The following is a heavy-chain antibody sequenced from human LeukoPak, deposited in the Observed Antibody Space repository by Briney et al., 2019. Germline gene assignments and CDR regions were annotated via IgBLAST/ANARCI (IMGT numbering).Heavy chain of an antibody. CDR3: AKDLDIVAASGHYYGMDV. V-gene: IGHV3-30*18. D-gene: IGHD5-12*01. CDR1: GFTVTSAY. Sequence: GGSLRLSCAAFGFTVTSAYMSWVRQAPGKGLEWVAVISSDESNKSYADSVKGRFTISRDNSENTLYLQMNSLRPEDTAVYYCAKDLDIVAASGHYYGMDVWGQGTTVTVSS. J-gene: IGHJ6*02. CDR2: ISSDESNK.